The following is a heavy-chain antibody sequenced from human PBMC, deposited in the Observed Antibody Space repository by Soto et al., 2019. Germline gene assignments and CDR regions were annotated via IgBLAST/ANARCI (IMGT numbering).Heavy chain of an antibody. CDR2: INPSGGST. CDR3: ARDLKRYYDSSGYYGDAFDI. CDR1: GYTFTSYY. J-gene: IGHJ3*02. D-gene: IGHD3-22*01. Sequence: VASVKVSCKASGYTFTSYYMHWVRQAPGQGLEWMGIINPSGGSTSYAQKFQGRVTMTRDTSTSTVYMELSSLRSEDTAVYYCARDLKRYYDSSGYYGDAFDIWGQGTMVTVS. V-gene: IGHV1-46*01.